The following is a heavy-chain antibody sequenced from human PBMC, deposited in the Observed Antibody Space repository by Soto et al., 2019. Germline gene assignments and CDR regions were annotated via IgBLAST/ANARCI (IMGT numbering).Heavy chain of an antibody. CDR3: ARGSQYRYCSGGSCYFD. D-gene: IGHD2-15*01. Sequence: SETLSLTCTVSGGSVSSYYWSWSRQSLGKGLEWIGYIHYTGTTNYSPSLKIRVTISVDTSKNQFSLKLSSVTAADTAVYYCARGSQYRYCSGGSCYFDWGQGTLVTVSS. J-gene: IGHJ4*02. V-gene: IGHV4-59*02. CDR1: GGSVSSYY. CDR2: IHYTGTT.